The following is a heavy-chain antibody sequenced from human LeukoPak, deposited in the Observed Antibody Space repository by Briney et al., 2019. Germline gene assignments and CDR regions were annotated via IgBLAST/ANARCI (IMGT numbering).Heavy chain of an antibody. Sequence: SETLSLTCTVSGGSISSHYWSWIRQPPGKGLEWIGYIYYGGSTNYNPSLKSRVTISVDTSKNQFSLKLSSVTAADTAVYYCARWVEDGYNYFDYWGQGTLVTVSS. J-gene: IGHJ4*02. V-gene: IGHV4-59*11. CDR2: IYYGGST. CDR1: GGSISSHY. CDR3: ARWVEDGYNYFDY. D-gene: IGHD5-24*01.